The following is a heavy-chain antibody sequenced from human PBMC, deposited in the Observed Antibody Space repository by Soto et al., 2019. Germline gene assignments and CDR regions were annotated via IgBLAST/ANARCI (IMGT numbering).Heavy chain of an antibody. CDR1: GFTFSSYG. CDR2: IWYDGSNK. Sequence: QVQLVESGGGVVQPGRSLRLSCAASGFTFSSYGMHWVRQAPGKGLEWVAVIWYDGSNKNYADSVKGRFTISRDNSKNTLYLQMNSLRAEDTAVYFCARDPLTIFGAFDYWGQGPLVTVSS. V-gene: IGHV3-33*01. CDR3: ARDPLTIFGAFDY. D-gene: IGHD3-3*01. J-gene: IGHJ4*02.